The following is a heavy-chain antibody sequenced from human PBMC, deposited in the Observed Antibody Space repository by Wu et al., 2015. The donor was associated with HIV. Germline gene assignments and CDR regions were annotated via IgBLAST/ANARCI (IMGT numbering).Heavy chain of an antibody. Sequence: QVQLVQSGAEVKKPGSSVKVSCKASGGTFSSYAISWVRQAPGHGLEWVGIINPSSGSTSYAQNFKGRVTMSRDTSTATVYMELSSLRSEDTAVYSCARAGGFCSGTSCLDLWGQGTLVTV. CDR1: GGTFSSYA. CDR2: INPSSGST. V-gene: IGHV1-46*01. CDR3: ARAGGFCSGTSCLDL. D-gene: IGHD2-2*03. J-gene: IGHJ5*02.